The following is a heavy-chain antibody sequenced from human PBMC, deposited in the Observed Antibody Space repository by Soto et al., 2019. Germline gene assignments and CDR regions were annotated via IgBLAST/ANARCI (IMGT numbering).Heavy chain of an antibody. CDR1: GFTFSDHY. D-gene: IGHD2-2*02. CDR3: ARAGYCSSTSCYIHYYGMDV. CDR2: MSGSGSSE. J-gene: IGHJ6*02. Sequence: GGSLRLSCAASGFTFSDHYMAWIRQAPGKGLEIVAHMSGSGSSEDYGDSVKGRFSISRDNSKNTLYLQMNSLRAEDTAVYYCARAGYCSSTSCYIHYYGMDVWGQGTTVTVYS. V-gene: IGHV3-11*04.